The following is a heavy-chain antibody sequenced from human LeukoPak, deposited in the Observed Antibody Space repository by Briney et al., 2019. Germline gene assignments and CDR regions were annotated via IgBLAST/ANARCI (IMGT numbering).Heavy chain of an antibody. J-gene: IGHJ3*02. CDR1: GGSISSGSYY. V-gene: IGHV4-61*02. CDR2: IYTSGST. Sequence: PSETLSLTCTVSGGSISSGSYYWSWIRQPAGKGLEWIGRIYTSGSTNYNPSLKSRVTISVDTSKNQFSLKLSSVTAADTAVYYCACLTTADAFDIWGQGTMVTVSS. D-gene: IGHD3-22*01. CDR3: ACLTTADAFDI.